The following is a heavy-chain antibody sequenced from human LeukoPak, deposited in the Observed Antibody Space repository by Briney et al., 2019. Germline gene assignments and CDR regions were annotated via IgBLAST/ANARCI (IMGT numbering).Heavy chain of an antibody. CDR1: RGSIDSRSYY. CDR3: ARLHSTHSSNS. J-gene: IGHJ4*02. Sequence: PSETLSLTCTVSRGSIDSRSYYRGWIRQPPGKGLEWIGSIYSSGTTYYNPSLKSRVTISVDTSKNQFSLRLSSVTAADTAVYYCARLHSTHSSNSWGQGILVTVSS. CDR2: IYSSGTT. V-gene: IGHV4-39*01. D-gene: IGHD6-13*01.